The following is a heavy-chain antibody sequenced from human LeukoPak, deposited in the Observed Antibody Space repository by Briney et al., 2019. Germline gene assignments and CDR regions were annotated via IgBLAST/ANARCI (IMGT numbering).Heavy chain of an antibody. CDR2: IIPIFGTA. CDR1: GGTFSSYA. D-gene: IGHD3-10*01. J-gene: IGHJ4*02. Sequence: SVKVSCKASGGTFSSYAISWVRQAPGHGLEWMGGIIPIFGTANYAQKFQGRVTITADESTSTAYMELSSLRSEDTAVYYCAREDTYYYGSGSPNWGQGTLVTVSS. V-gene: IGHV1-69*13. CDR3: AREDTYYYGSGSPN.